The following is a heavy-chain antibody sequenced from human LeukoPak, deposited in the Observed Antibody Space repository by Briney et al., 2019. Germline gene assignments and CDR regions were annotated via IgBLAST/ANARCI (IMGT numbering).Heavy chain of an antibody. Sequence: ASVKVSCKASGYTFTSYDINWVRQATGQGLEWMGWMNPNSGNTGYAQKFQGRVTMTRNTSISTAYMELSSLRSEDTAVYYCARDYYGDYAVDYWGQGTLVTVSS. CDR3: ARDYYGDYAVDY. CDR2: MNPNSGNT. V-gene: IGHV1-8*01. CDR1: GYTFTSYD. D-gene: IGHD4-17*01. J-gene: IGHJ4*02.